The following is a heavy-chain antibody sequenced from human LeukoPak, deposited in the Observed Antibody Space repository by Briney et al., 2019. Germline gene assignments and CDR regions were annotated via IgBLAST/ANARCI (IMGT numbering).Heavy chain of an antibody. Sequence: GGSLRLSCAASGFTFSGYAMTWVRQAPGKGLEWVSSISSSGGSTYYADSVKGRFTISRDNAKNSLYLQMNSLRAEDTAVYYCAELGITMIGGVWGKGTTVTISS. CDR3: AELGITMIGGV. D-gene: IGHD3-10*02. V-gene: IGHV3-23*01. CDR2: ISSSGGST. CDR1: GFTFSGYA. J-gene: IGHJ6*04.